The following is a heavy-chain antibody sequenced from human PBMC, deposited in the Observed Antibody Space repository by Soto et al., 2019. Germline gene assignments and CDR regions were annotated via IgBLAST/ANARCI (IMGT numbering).Heavy chain of an antibody. CDR2: IIPMFGTA. D-gene: IGHD6-13*01. V-gene: IGHV1-69*13. J-gene: IGHJ6*02. CDR3: ARENSVPRQKYSCSWYPAGYYFYYGLDV. CDR1: GGTFSTYA. Sequence: ASVKVSCKTSGGTFSTYAITWVRLAPGQGLQWMGGIIPMFGTANYAQKFQGRVTITADESTTTAYMELSSLRSEDTAVYYCARENSVPRQKYSCSWYPAGYYFYYGLDVWGQGTTVTVSS.